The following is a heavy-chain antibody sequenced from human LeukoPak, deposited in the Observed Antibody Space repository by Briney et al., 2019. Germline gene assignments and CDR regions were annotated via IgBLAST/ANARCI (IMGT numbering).Heavy chain of an antibody. CDR3: ARVHQQLITYPQNYYFDY. Sequence: GGSLRLSCAASGFSSSSYWMSWVRQAPGKGLEWVANITQDGSEKYYVDSVKGRFTISRDNAKNSLYLQMNSLRAEDTAVYYCARVHQQLITYPQNYYFDYWGQGTLVTVSS. CDR2: ITQDGSEK. D-gene: IGHD6-13*01. J-gene: IGHJ4*02. V-gene: IGHV3-7*01. CDR1: GFSSSSYW.